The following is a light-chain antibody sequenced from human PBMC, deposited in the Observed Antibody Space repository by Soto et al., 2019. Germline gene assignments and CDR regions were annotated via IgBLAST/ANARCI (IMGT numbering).Light chain of an antibody. Sequence: DIQMTQSPSTLSAVVGDRVTMTCRARQSISSWLAWYQQKPGRAPKVLIYDVSSLESGVPPRFSGSGSGTEFTLTISSLQADDFATYYCQEYNSYSRTFGQGTKVDIK. V-gene: IGKV1-5*01. CDR1: QSISSW. CDR2: DVS. CDR3: QEYNSYSRT. J-gene: IGKJ1*01.